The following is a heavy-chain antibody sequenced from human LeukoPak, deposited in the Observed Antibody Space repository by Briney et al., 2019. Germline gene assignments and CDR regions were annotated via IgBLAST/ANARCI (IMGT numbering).Heavy chain of an antibody. D-gene: IGHD4-17*01. CDR1: GGSISSSNYY. J-gene: IGHJ4*02. Sequence: SETLSLTCTVSGGSISSSNYYWGWIRQPPGKGLKWIGSIYYSGSTYYNPSLKSRVTISVDTSKNQFSLKLSSVTAADTAVYYCARDQVGLRTFDYWGQGTLVTVSS. CDR3: ARDQVGLRTFDY. CDR2: IYYSGST. V-gene: IGHV4-39*07.